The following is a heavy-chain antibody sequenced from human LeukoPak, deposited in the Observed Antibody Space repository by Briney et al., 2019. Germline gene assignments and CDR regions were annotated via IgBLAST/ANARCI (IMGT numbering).Heavy chain of an antibody. Sequence: PGRPLRLSCAASGFTFSNYAFHWVRQAPGKGLEWVAVISSDGSNQYYADSVKGRFTISRDNSKNTLYLQMNSLRAEDTAVYYCARENYCSGGSCFNFDYWGQGTLVTVSS. CDR2: ISSDGSNQ. J-gene: IGHJ4*02. CDR1: GFTFSNYA. CDR3: ARENYCSGGSCFNFDY. V-gene: IGHV3-30-3*01. D-gene: IGHD2-15*01.